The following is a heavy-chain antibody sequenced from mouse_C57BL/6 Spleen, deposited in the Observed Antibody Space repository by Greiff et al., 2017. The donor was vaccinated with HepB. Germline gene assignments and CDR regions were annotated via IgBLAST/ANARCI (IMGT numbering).Heavy chain of an antibody. CDR2: ISSGGSYT. CDR3: ARREATWDLDY. J-gene: IGHJ2*01. CDR1: GFTFSSYG. D-gene: IGHD1-1*01. V-gene: IGHV5-6*01. Sequence: EVQLVESGGDLVKPGGSLKLSCAASGFTFSSYGMSWVRQTPDKRLEWVATISSGGSYTYYPDSVKGRFTISRDNAKNTLYLQMSSLKSEDTAMYYCARREATWDLDYWGQGTTLTVSS.